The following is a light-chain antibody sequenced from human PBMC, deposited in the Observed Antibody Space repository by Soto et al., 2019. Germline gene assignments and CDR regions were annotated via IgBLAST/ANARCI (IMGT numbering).Light chain of an antibody. CDR2: GAS. Sequence: EIVLTQSLGNLSLSPGARATLSCRASQSVTRSYLAWYQQKPGQAPRLLIYGASSRATGIPDRFSGSGSGTDFTLTISRLEPEDFAVYYCQQYENSPYTFGQGTKLEIK. V-gene: IGKV3-20*01. CDR3: QQYENSPYT. CDR1: QSVTRSY. J-gene: IGKJ2*01.